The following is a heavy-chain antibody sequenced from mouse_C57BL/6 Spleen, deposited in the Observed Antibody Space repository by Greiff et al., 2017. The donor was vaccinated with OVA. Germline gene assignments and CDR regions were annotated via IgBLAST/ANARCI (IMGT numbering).Heavy chain of an antibody. Sequence: VQLQQPGAELVRPGTSVKLSCKASGYTFTSYWMHWVKQRPGQGLEWIGVIDPSDSYTNYNQKFKGKATLTVDTSSSTAYMQLSSLTSEDSAVYYCARKDGGSNWYFDVWGTGTTVTVSS. D-gene: IGHD1-1*02. CDR1: GYTFTSYW. CDR2: IDPSDSYT. J-gene: IGHJ1*03. CDR3: ARKDGGSNWYFDV. V-gene: IGHV1-59*01.